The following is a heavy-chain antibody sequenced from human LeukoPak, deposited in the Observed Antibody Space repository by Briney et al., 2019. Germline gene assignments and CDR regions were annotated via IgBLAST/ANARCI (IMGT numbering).Heavy chain of an antibody. Sequence: SVKVSCKASGFTFHTSAMQWVRQARGQRLEWIGWIVLGSGNTVYSHKFHDRVIITRDMSTSTVYMELDGLGSEDTAVYYCAAQRGASLHDFWSTRLFDPWGQGTLVTVSS. CDR3: AAQRGASLHDFWSTRLFDP. CDR2: IVLGSGNT. CDR1: GFTFHTSA. D-gene: IGHD3-3*01. J-gene: IGHJ5*02. V-gene: IGHV1-58*02.